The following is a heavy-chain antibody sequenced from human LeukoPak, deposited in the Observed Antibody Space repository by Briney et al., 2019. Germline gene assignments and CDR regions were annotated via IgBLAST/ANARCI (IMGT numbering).Heavy chain of an antibody. CDR1: GFTFGDYG. V-gene: IGHV3-49*04. D-gene: IGHD6-25*01. Sequence: GGSLRLSCTASGFTFGDYGMNWVRQIPGKGLEWVGFIRSKAYGGAPEYAASVKGRFSISRDDSKSIAYLQMNSLKTEDTAVYYCTGAGSASFYYFCMDVWGKGTTVTVSS. CDR3: TGAGSASFYYFCMDV. J-gene: IGHJ6*03. CDR2: IRSKAYGGAP.